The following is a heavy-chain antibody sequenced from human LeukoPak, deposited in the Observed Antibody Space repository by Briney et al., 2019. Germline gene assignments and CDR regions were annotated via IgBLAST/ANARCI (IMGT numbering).Heavy chain of an antibody. CDR1: GGSISSYY. D-gene: IGHD2-2*01. V-gene: IGHV4-4*07. Sequence: SETLSLPCAVSGGSISSYYWSWIRQPAGKGLDWIGRIYTSGSTNYNPSLKSRVTMSVDTSKNQFSLKLSSVTAADTSVYYCARVPVVPAARGSYYYYYYMDVWGKGTTVTVSS. CDR2: IYTSGST. CDR3: ARVPVVPAARGSYYYYYYMDV. J-gene: IGHJ6*03.